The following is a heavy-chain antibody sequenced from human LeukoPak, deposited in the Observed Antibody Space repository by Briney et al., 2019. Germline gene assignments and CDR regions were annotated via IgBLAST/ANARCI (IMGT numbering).Heavy chain of an antibody. V-gene: IGHV1-18*01. CDR2: ISAYNGNT. D-gene: IGHD2-15*01. J-gene: IGHJ6*03. CDR3: ARDRGVDYCSGGSCSHYYYYMDV. CDR1: GYTFTSYG. Sequence: GASVKVSCKASGYTFTSYGISWVRQAPGQGLEWMGWISAYNGNTNYAQKLQGRVTVTTDTSTSTAYMELRSLRSDDTAVYYCARDRGVDYCSGGSCSHYYYYMDVWGKGTTVTISS.